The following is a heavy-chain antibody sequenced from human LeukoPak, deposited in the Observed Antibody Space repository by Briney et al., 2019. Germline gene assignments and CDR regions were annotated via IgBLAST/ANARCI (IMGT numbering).Heavy chain of an antibody. Sequence: ASVKVSCKASGYTFTGYYMHWVRQAPGRGLEWMGWINPNSGGTNYAQKFQGWVTMTRDTSISTAYMELSRLRSDDTAVYYCARGSPNYYDSSGYPLQHWGQGTLVTVSS. CDR1: GYTFTGYY. V-gene: IGHV1-2*04. CDR2: INPNSGGT. CDR3: ARGSPNYYDSSGYPLQH. D-gene: IGHD3-22*01. J-gene: IGHJ1*01.